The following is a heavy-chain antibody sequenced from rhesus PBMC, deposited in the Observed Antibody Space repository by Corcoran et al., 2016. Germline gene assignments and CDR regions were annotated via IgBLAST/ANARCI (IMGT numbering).Heavy chain of an antibody. CDR1: GFPFSTNW. CDR3: TGLGNGAWSG. CDR2: INSAGTST. V-gene: IGHV3-14*01. Sequence: EVQLVESGGGLAKPGGSLRLSCAASGFPFSTNWRHWIRQAPGKGLERVSGINSAGTSTYYADSVKGRFTISREDAKNTLYLQMDGLRAEDTAVYYCTGLGNGAWSGWGQGVLVTVSS. D-gene: IGHD6-37*01. J-gene: IGHJ4*01.